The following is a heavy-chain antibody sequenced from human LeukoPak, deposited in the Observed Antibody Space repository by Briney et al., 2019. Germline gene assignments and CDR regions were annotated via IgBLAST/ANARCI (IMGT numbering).Heavy chain of an antibody. V-gene: IGHV3-23*01. D-gene: IGHD3-3*01. CDR3: AKDYRPHDFWSGLVDY. J-gene: IGHJ4*02. Sequence: PGGSLRLSCAASGFTFSSYEMNWVRQAPGKGLEWLSAISGSGGITFYADSVKGRFTISRDNSKNTLYLQMNSLRAEDTAVYYCAKDYRPHDFWSGLVDYWGQGTLVTVS. CDR2: ISGSGGIT. CDR1: GFTFSSYE.